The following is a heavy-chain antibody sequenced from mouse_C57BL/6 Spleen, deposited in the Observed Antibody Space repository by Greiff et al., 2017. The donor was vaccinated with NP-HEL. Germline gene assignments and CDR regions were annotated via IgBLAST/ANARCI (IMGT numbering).Heavy chain of an antibody. Sequence: EVQGVESGGGLVKPGGSLKLSCAASGFTFSDYGMHWVRQAPEKGLEWVAYISSGSSTIYYADTVKGRFTISRDNAKNTLFLQMTSLRSEVTAMYYCAKPHYDYDVTWFAYWGQGTLVTVSA. J-gene: IGHJ3*01. CDR2: ISSGSSTI. V-gene: IGHV5-17*01. CDR3: AKPHYDYDVTWFAY. D-gene: IGHD2-4*01. CDR1: GFTFSDYG.